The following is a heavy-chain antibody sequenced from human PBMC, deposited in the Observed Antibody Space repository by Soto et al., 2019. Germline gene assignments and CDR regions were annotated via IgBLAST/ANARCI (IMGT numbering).Heavy chain of an antibody. CDR1: GGSIISSNW. CDR3: ARGSYYYDSSGYYYVGDFDD. CDR2: IFHSGST. D-gene: IGHD3-22*01. V-gene: IGHV4-4*02. Sequence: SETLSLTCAVSGGSIISSNWWSWVRQPPGKGLEWIGEIFHSGSTNYNPSLKSRVTISVDKSKNQFSLKLSSVTAADTAVYYCARGSYYYDSSGYYYVGDFDDWGQGTRVTVAS. J-gene: IGHJ4*02.